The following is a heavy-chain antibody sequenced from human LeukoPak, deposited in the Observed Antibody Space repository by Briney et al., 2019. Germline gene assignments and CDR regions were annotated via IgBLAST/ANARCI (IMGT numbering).Heavy chain of an antibody. J-gene: IGHJ4*02. Sequence: GGSLRLSCAASGFTFNNARMSWVRQAPGKGLEWVARIRAGGTTDYAAPVKGRFTISRDGSMNTLYLQMDSLKTGDTAVYYCATDVPSPLAQIDYWGQGTPVTVSS. CDR2: IRAGGTT. CDR1: GFTFNNAR. V-gene: IGHV3-15*01. CDR3: ATDVPSPLAQIDY. D-gene: IGHD1-14*01.